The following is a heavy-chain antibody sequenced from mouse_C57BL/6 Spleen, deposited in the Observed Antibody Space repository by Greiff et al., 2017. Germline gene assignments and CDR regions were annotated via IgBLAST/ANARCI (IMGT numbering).Heavy chain of an antibody. CDR2: ISNGGGST. CDR3: ARPDYGSSLAWFAY. Sequence: EVQLVESGGGLVQPGGSLKLSCAASGFTFSDYYMYWVRQTPEKRLEWVAYISNGGGSTYYPATVKGRFTISRDNAKNTLYLQLSRLTSEDTAMYYCARPDYGSSLAWFAYWGQGTLVTVSA. CDR1: GFTFSDYY. J-gene: IGHJ3*01. V-gene: IGHV5-12*01. D-gene: IGHD1-1*01.